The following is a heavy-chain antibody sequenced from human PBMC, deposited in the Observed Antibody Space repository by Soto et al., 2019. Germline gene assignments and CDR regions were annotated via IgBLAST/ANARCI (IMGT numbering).Heavy chain of an antibody. V-gene: IGHV1-69*02. D-gene: IGHD2-21*02. CDR3: ARGGDVVVTAYDY. J-gene: IGHJ4*02. CDR1: GGTFSSYT. Sequence: QVQLVQSGAEVKKPGSSVKVSCKASGGTFSSYTISWVRQAPGQGLEWMGRIIPILGIATYAQKFQGRVTIPADKSTRTAYMELSSLRSEDTAVYYCARGGDVVVTAYDYWGQGTLVTVSS. CDR2: IIPILGIA.